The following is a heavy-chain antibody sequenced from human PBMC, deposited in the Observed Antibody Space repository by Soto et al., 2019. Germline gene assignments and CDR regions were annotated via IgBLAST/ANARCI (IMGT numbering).Heavy chain of an antibody. CDR1: GYTFTSYD. CDR3: ARERANRLDP. CDR2: MNPNSGNT. J-gene: IGHJ5*02. V-gene: IGHV1-8*01. Sequence: GASVKVSCKASGYTFTSYDINWVRQATGQGLEWMGWMNPNSGNTGYAQKLQGRVIMTRNTSISTAYMELSSLRSEDTAVYYCARERANRLDPWGQGTLVTVSS.